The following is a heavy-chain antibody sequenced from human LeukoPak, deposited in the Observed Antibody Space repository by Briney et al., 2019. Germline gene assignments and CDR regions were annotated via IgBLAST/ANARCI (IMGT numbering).Heavy chain of an antibody. J-gene: IGHJ4*02. CDR3: ARECNYSNNPDY. V-gene: IGHV3-23*01. CDR1: GFTFSNYG. Sequence: GGSLRLSCAASGFTFSNYGMSWVRQAPGKGLEWVSVISGSGANTYYADSVKGRFTISRDNSKNTLYLQMNSLRAEDTAVYYCARECNYSNNPDYWGQGTLVTVSS. D-gene: IGHD4-11*01. CDR2: ISGSGANT.